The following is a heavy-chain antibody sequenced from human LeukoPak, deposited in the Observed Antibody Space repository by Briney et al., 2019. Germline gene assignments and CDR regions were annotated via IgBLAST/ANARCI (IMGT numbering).Heavy chain of an antibody. D-gene: IGHD6-19*01. CDR2: ISYDGSNK. CDR1: GFTFSSYA. V-gene: IGHV3-30*04. Sequence: GRSLRLSCAASGFTFSSYAMHWVRQAPGKGLEWVAVISYDGSNKYYADSVKGRFTISRDNSKNSLDLQMNSLKAEDTAVYYCAKGGWYPDFWGQGSLVTVSS. CDR3: AKGGWYPDF. J-gene: IGHJ4*02.